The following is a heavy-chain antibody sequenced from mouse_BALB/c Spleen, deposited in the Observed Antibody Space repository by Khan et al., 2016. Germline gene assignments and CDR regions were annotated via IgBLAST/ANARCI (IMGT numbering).Heavy chain of an antibody. V-gene: IGHV3-6*02. CDR2: ISYDGSN. CDR1: GYSITSGYY. J-gene: IGHJ3*01. CDR3: ATYGNYEGCAY. D-gene: IGHD2-1*01. Sequence: EVQLQESGPGLVKPSQSLSLTCSVTGYSITSGYYWNWIRQFPGNKLEWMGYISYDGSNNYNPSLKNRISITRDTSKNQFFLKLNSVTTEDTATYYCATYGNYEGCAYWGQGTMLTVSA.